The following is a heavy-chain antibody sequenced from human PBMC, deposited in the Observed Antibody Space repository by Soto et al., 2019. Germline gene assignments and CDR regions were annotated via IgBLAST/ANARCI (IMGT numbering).Heavy chain of an antibody. CDR2: IIPILGIA. Sequence: EASVKVSCKASGGTFSSYTISWVRQAPGQGLEWMGRIIPILGIANYAQKFQGRVTITADESTSTAYMELSSLRSEDTAVYYCARDYEIIAAVDYYGMDVWGQGTTVTVSS. CDR3: ARDYEIIAAVDYYGMDV. CDR1: GGTFSSYT. V-gene: IGHV1-69*04. D-gene: IGHD6-13*01. J-gene: IGHJ6*02.